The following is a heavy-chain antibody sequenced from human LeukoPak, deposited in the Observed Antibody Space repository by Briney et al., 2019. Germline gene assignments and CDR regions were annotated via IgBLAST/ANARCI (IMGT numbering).Heavy chain of an antibody. V-gene: IGHV1-8*01. D-gene: IGHD2-15*01. CDR1: GYTFTSYD. J-gene: IGHJ4*02. CDR3: ARVCSGGSCYTY. CDR2: MNPNSGNT. Sequence: GASVKVSCKASGYTFTSYDINWVRQATGQGLEWMGWMNPNSGNTGYAQKFQGRVTMTRNTSISTAYMELSRLRSDDTAVYYCARVCSGGSCYTYWGQGTLVTVSS.